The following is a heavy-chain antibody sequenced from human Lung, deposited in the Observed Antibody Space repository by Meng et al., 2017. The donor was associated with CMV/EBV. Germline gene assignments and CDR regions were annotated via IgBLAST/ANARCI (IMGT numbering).Heavy chain of an antibody. D-gene: IGHD3-3*01. CDR1: GFTVSSNY. Sequence: GESLKISCAASGFTVSSNYMSWVRQAPGKGLEWVSVIYSGGSTYYADSVKGRFTISRDNSKNTLYLQMNSLRAEDTAVYYCARVAYDFWSGFTYYFEFGGTGPXFPVAS. CDR2: IYSGGST. CDR3: ARVAYDFWSGFTYYFEF. V-gene: IGHV3-53*01. J-gene: IGHJ4*02.